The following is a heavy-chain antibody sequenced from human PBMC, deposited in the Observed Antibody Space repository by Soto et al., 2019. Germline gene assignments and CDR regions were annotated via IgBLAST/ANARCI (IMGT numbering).Heavy chain of an antibody. Sequence: SETLSLTCTVSGGSISSYYWSWIRQPPGQGLEWIGYIYYSATTNYNPSLKSRVTISVDTSKNQFSLKLTSVTAADSAVYYCARALWGPVGHIIWFVPWGQGTLVTVS. CDR2: IYYSATT. D-gene: IGHD3-16*01. CDR1: GGSISSYY. J-gene: IGHJ5*02. V-gene: IGHV4-59*01. CDR3: ARALWGPVGHIIWFVP.